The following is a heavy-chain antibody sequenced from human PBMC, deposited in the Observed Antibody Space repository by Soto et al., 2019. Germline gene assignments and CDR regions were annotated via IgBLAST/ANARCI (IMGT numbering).Heavy chain of an antibody. D-gene: IGHD2-15*01. CDR3: ARGPGGPDGPGDY. CDR1: GYTFTSYA. V-gene: IGHV1-3*01. Sequence: QVQLVQSGAEVKKPGASVKVSCKASGYTFTSYAMQWVRQAPGQRLEWMGWINAGNGNTKYSQKFQGRVTITRDTSASTAYMALSSLGSDDTAVYYCARGPGGPDGPGDYWGQGTLVTVSS. CDR2: INAGNGNT. J-gene: IGHJ4*02.